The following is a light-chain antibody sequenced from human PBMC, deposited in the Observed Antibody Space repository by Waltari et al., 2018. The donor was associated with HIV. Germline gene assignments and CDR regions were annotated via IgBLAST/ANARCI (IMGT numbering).Light chain of an antibody. CDR3: QKYNSAPRT. Sequence: DIQMTQSPSSLSASEGDRVTVTCRASQTINTYLNWYQQKPGKAPKLLIYDASSLQSGVPSRFSGSGSGTDFTLTVSSLQAEDFATYYCQKYNSAPRTFGGGTKVEI. CDR2: DAS. CDR1: QTINTY. V-gene: IGKV1-39*01. J-gene: IGKJ4*01.